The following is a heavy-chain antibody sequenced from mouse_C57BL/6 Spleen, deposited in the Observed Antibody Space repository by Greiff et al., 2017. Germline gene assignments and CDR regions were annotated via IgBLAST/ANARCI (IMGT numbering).Heavy chain of an antibody. V-gene: IGHV1-55*01. CDR2: IYPGSGST. J-gene: IGHJ4*01. D-gene: IGHD2-4*01. CDR3: AREDYEYDGGAAMDY. CDR1: GYTFTSYW. Sequence: QVQLQQPGAELVKPGASVKMSCKASGYTFTSYWITWVKQRPGQGLEWIGDIYPGSGSTNYNEKFKSKATLTVDTSSSTAYMQLSSLTSEDSAVYYCAREDYEYDGGAAMDYWGQGTSGTVSS.